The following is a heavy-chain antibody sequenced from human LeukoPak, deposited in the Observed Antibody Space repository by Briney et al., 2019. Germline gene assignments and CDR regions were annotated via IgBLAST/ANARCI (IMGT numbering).Heavy chain of an antibody. CDR3: ARTRAGYYDSSGYYPAGYNAFDI. CDR1: GYTFTGYY. CDR2: INPNSGGT. Sequence: VASVTVSCKASGYTFTGYYMHWVRQAPGQGLEWMGWINPNSGGTNYAQKFQGRVTMTRDTSISTAYMELSRLRSDDTAVYYCARTRAGYYDSSGYYPAGYNAFDIWGQGTMVTVSS. J-gene: IGHJ3*02. D-gene: IGHD3-22*01. V-gene: IGHV1-2*02.